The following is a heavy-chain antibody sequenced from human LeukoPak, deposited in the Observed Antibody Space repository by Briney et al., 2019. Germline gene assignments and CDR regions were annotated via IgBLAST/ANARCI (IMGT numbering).Heavy chain of an antibody. J-gene: IGHJ4*02. CDR2: IYYSGST. CDR1: GGSISSSSYY. Sequence: SETLSLTCTVSGGSISSSSYYWGWIRQPPGEGLEWIGSIYYSGSTYYNPSLKSRVTISVDTSKNQFSLKLSSVTAADTAVYYCARHARDAAETFDYWGQGTLVTVSS. D-gene: IGHD5-24*01. CDR3: ARHARDAAETFDY. V-gene: IGHV4-39*01.